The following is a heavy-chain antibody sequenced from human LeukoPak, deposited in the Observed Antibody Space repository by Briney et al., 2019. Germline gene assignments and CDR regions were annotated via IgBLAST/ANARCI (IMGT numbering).Heavy chain of an antibody. V-gene: IGHV6-1*01. J-gene: IGHJ4*02. CDR3: ARSQHWGYDY. D-gene: IGHD7-27*01. CDR2: TYYRSKWYN. CDR1: GDSVSSNTVG. Sequence: SQTLSLTCALSGDSVSSNTVGWHWIRQSPSRGVEWLVRTYYRSKWYNDYATSVKGRITINSDTSKNQFSLQLNSVTPEDTAVYYCARSQHWGYDYWGQGTLVTVSS.